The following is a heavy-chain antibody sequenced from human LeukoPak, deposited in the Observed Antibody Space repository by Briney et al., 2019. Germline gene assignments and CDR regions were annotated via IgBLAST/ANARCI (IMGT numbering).Heavy chain of an antibody. CDR3: SGGSRFVDY. V-gene: IGHV3-7*04. J-gene: IGHJ4*02. Sequence: GGSLRLSCAASGFISSNYWMTWVRQAPGKGLEWVANIKEDGSEKYYVDSVKGRFTISRDNAKNSLYLQMNSLRAEDTAVYYCSGGSRFVDYWGQGTLVTVSS. CDR1: GFISSNYW. CDR2: IKEDGSEK. D-gene: IGHD3-10*01.